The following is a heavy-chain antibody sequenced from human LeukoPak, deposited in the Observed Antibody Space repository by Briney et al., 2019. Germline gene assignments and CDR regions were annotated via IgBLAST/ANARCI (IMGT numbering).Heavy chain of an antibody. J-gene: IGHJ6*02. D-gene: IGHD5-12*01. CDR1: GDSISSNNYF. CDR2: ISYNGNT. V-gene: IGHV4-39*02. Sequence: SSETLSLTCTVSGDSISSNNYFWGWICQPPGKGLEWIGEISYNGNTYYNPSLKSRITISVDTSKNHFSLRLSSVTAADTAVYYCAVAYYYYNLDVWGQGTTVTVSS. CDR3: AVAYYYYNLDV.